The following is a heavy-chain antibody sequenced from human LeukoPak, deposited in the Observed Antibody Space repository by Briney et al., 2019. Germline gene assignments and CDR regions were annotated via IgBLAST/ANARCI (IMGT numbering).Heavy chain of an antibody. D-gene: IGHD3-22*01. CDR3: ARDGYYDSSGYPFDY. CDR2: INWNGGST. J-gene: IGHJ4*02. CDR1: GFTFDDYG. Sequence: PGGSLRLSCAASGFTFDDYGMSWVRQAPGKGLEWVSGINWNGGSTGYADSVKGRFTTSRDNAKNSLYLQMNSLRAEDTALYYCARDGYYDSSGYPFDYWGQGTLVTVSS. V-gene: IGHV3-20*04.